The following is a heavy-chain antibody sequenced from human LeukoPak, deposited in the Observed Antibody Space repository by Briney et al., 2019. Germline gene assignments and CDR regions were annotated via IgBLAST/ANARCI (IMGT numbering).Heavy chain of an antibody. Sequence: GGSLRLSCGASGFSFSNYAMSWVRQAPGKGLEWVSAITSSGGSTYYADSVKGRFTISRDNSKNTLYLRINSLRVEDTAVYYCAEGTGSDAFDIWGQGTMVTVSS. V-gene: IGHV3-23*01. D-gene: IGHD3-10*01. CDR2: ITSSGGST. J-gene: IGHJ3*02. CDR3: AEGTGSDAFDI. CDR1: GFSFSNYA.